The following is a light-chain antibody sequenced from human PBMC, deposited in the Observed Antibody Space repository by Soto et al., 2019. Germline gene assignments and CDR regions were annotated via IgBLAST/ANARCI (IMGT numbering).Light chain of an antibody. CDR3: SSYTTSNTRQLV. CDR2: DVS. J-gene: IGLJ1*01. CDR1: SSDVGGYNY. V-gene: IGLV2-14*03. Sequence: QSALTQPASVSGSPGQSITISCTGTSSDVGGYNYVSWYQHHPGKAPKLMIFDVSNRPSGVSNRFSGSKSGNTASLTISGLQPEDEADYYCSSYTTSNTRQLVFGTGSKV.